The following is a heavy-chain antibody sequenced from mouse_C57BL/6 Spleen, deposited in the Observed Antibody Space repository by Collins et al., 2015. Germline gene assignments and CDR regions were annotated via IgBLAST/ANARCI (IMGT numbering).Heavy chain of an antibody. CDR3: AREIYYGSSYWYFDV. Sequence: QVQLQQPGAELVRPGSSVKLSCKASGYTFTSYWMHWVKQRPIQGLEWIGNIDPSDSETHYNQKFKDKATLTVDKSSSTAYMQLSSLTSEDSAVYYCAREIYYGSSYWYFDVWGTGTTVTVSS. D-gene: IGHD1-1*01. CDR1: GYTFTSYW. J-gene: IGHJ1*03. V-gene: IGHV1-52*01. CDR2: IDPSDSET.